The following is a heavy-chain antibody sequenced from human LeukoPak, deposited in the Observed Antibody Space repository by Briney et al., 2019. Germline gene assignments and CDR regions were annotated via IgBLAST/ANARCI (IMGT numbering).Heavy chain of an antibody. Sequence: GGSLRLSWAASGFTFSNYGMHWVRQAPGKGLEWVAVISNDGSNKYYADPVKGRFTNSRDNSKNTLYLQMNSLRAEDTAVYYCAKDQVKKQLWLRGMDVWGQGTTVTVSS. J-gene: IGHJ6*02. CDR3: AKDQVKKQLWLRGMDV. D-gene: IGHD5-18*01. CDR2: ISNDGSNK. CDR1: GFTFSNYG. V-gene: IGHV3-30*18.